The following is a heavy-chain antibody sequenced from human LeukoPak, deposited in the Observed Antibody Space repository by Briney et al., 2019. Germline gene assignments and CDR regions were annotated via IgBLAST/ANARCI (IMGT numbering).Heavy chain of an antibody. CDR2: IYYSGST. CDR1: GGSISSSSYY. V-gene: IGHV4-39*07. D-gene: IGHD4-17*01. Sequence: SETLSLTCTVSGGSISSSSYYWGWIRQPPGKGLECIESIYYSGSTYYNPSLKSRVTISLDTSKNQFSLKLRSVTAADTAVYYCARDYGDIPPDWYYDLWGRGTLVTVSS. J-gene: IGHJ2*01. CDR3: ARDYGDIPPDWYYDL.